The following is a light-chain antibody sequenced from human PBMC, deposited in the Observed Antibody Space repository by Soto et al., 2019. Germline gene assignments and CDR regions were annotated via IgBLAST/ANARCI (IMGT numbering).Light chain of an antibody. V-gene: IGLV1-44*01. CDR2: TNN. CDR1: SSNIGSNV. CDR3: AAWDDSLNALV. J-gene: IGLJ3*02. Sequence: QSVLTQPPSASGTPGQRVTISCSGASSNIGSNVVNWYQQLPGAAPPLLIYTNNQRSSVVPDRFSGFKSGTSASLAITGLQSEDEATYHCAAWDDSLNALVFGGGTKVTV.